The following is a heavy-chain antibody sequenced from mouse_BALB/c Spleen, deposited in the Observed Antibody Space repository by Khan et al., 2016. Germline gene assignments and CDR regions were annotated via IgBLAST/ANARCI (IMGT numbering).Heavy chain of an antibody. CDR2: IYPGAGDT. Sequence: QVQLQQSGAELARPGASVKLSCKASGYTFTSYWMQWVKQRPGQGLEWIGAIYPGAGDTRYTQKFKGKATLTADKSSSTAYMQLSSLASEDSAVYYCAGGGTTGSPFDYWGQGTLVTVSA. CDR1: GYTFTSYW. J-gene: IGHJ3*01. CDR3: AGGGTTGSPFDY. D-gene: IGHD1-1*01. V-gene: IGHV1-87*01.